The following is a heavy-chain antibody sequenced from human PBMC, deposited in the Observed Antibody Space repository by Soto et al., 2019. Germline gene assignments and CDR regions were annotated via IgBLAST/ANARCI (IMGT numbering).Heavy chain of an antibody. D-gene: IGHD6-19*01. CDR3: ARGYPVAVPGAGL. Sequence: QVQLQQWGAGLLKPSETLSLTCAVYGGSFSGYYWSWIRQPPGKGLEWIGEINHSGISYYNPSLNRRVTISLYTSKHPFFFYLTSVTPSDTAVYYCARGYPVAVPGAGLWGQGTLVTVSS. CDR2: INHSGIS. CDR1: GGSFSGYY. J-gene: IGHJ4*02. V-gene: IGHV4-34*01.